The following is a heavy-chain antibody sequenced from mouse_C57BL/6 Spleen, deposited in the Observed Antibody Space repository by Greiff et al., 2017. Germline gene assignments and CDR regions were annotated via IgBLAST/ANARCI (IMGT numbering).Heavy chain of an antibody. CDR1: GFTFSNYW. D-gene: IGHD4-1*01. Sequence: EVKLMVSGGGLVQPGGSMKLSCVASGFTFSNYWMNWVRQSPAKGLEWVAQIRLKSDNYATHYAESVKGRFTISRDESKSSVYLQMNNLRAEDTGIYYCITGRFDYWGQGTTLTVSS. V-gene: IGHV6-3*01. J-gene: IGHJ2*01. CDR3: ITGRFDY. CDR2: IRLKSDNYAT.